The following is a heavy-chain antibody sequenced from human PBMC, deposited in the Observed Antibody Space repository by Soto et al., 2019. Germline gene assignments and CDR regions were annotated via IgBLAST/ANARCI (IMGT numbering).Heavy chain of an antibody. CDR1: GFTFSSHA. J-gene: IGHJ3*02. CDR2: ISGSGGGT. Sequence: EVQLLESGGGLVQPGGSLRLSCAASGFTFSSHAMSWVRQAPGKGLEWVSAISGSGGGTYYADSVKGHFTISRDNSRNTLYLQMNSLRAEDTAVYYCAKDPGYSSVYPDAFDIWGQGTMVTVSS. CDR3: AKDPGYSSVYPDAFDI. D-gene: IGHD6-19*01. V-gene: IGHV3-23*01.